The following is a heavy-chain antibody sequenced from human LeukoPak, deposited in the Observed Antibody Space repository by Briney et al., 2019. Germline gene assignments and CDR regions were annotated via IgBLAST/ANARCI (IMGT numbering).Heavy chain of an antibody. CDR3: ARARAYSSSWYYFDY. CDR2: THYSGIT. Sequence: NPSQTLSLTCSVSDDSIRSGDYYWSWIRQPPGKGLEWIGHTHYSGITYYSPSLKSRLTISVDTSKNQFSLKLSSVTAADTAVYHCARARAYSSSWYYFDYWGQGTLVTVSS. J-gene: IGHJ4*02. V-gene: IGHV4-30-4*08. CDR1: DDSIRSGDYY. D-gene: IGHD6-13*01.